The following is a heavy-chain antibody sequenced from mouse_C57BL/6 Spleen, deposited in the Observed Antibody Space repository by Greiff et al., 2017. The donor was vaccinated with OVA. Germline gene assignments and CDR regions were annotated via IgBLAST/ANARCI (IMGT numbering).Heavy chain of an antibody. D-gene: IGHD3-2*02. Sequence: LKESGAELVMPGASVKLSCKASGYTFTSYWMHWVKQRPGQGLEWIGEIDPSDSYTNYNQKFKGKSTLTVDKSSSTAYMQLSSLTSEDSAVYYCARDSGSPFAYWGQGTLVTVSA. CDR1: GYTFTSYW. CDR3: ARDSGSPFAY. V-gene: IGHV1-69*01. CDR2: IDPSDSYT. J-gene: IGHJ3*01.